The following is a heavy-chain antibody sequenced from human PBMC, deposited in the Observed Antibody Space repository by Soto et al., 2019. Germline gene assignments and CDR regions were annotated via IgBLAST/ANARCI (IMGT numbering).Heavy chain of an antibody. CDR3: ARGGDYYDSQHPFDY. CDR2: IYYSGST. Sequence: SETLSLTCTVSGGSISSGDYYWSWIRQPPGKGLEWIGYIYYSGSTYYNPSLKSRVTISVDTSKNQFSLKLSSVTAADTAVYYCARGGDYYDSQHPFDYWGQGTLVTVSS. D-gene: IGHD3-22*01. CDR1: GGSISSGDYY. J-gene: IGHJ4*02. V-gene: IGHV4-30-4*01.